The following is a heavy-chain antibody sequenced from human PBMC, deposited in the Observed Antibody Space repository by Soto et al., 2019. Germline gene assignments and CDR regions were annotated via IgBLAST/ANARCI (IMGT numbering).Heavy chain of an antibody. CDR1: GFTFYNTW. J-gene: IGHJ4*02. CDR2: VKSKTDGGAT. D-gene: IGHD5-12*01. V-gene: IGHV3-15*01. Sequence: GGSLRLSCTASGFTFYNTWMSWVRQAPGKGLEWVGRVKSKTDGGATDYTAPVKGRFTISRDDSKNMLYLQMNSLQTDDTAVYYCTTDRRSGYDPQFDFWGQGTLVTVSS. CDR3: TTDRRSGYDPQFDF.